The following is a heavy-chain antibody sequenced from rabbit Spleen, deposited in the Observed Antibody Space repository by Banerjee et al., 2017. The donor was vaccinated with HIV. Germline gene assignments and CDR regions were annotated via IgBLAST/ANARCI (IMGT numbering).Heavy chain of an antibody. CDR1: GFSFSSSYY. J-gene: IGHJ6*01. CDR2: IYADGSGDT. CDR3: ARDEVYAGYAGYGYVTDLYYYGMDL. V-gene: IGHV1S40*01. Sequence: QSLEESGGDLVKPGASLTLTCTASGFSFSSSYYMCWVRQAPGKGLEWIACIYADGSGDTYYANWAKGRFTISKTSSTTVTLQMTSLTAADTATYFCARDEVYAGYAGYGYVTDLYYYGMDLWGPGTLVTVS. D-gene: IGHD6-1*01.